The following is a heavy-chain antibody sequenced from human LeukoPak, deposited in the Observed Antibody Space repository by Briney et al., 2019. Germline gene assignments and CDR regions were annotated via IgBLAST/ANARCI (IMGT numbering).Heavy chain of an antibody. CDR3: AKDSLRYCSRTSCSNFDY. CDR1: GFTFSSYA. J-gene: IGHJ4*02. Sequence: GGSLRLSCAASGFTFSSYAMSWVRQAPGKGLEWVSSISVSGGSTYYADSVKGRFTISRDNSKNTLYLQMNSLRAEDTAVYYCAKDSLRYCSRTSCSNFDYWGQGTLVTVSS. CDR2: ISVSGGST. D-gene: IGHD2-2*01. V-gene: IGHV3-23*01.